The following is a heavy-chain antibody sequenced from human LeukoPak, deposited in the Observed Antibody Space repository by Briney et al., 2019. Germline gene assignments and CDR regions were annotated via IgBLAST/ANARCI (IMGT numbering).Heavy chain of an antibody. CDR1: GFTFSRYA. V-gene: IGHV3-23*01. D-gene: IGHD2-2*01. CDR2: ISGSGGST. Sequence: GGSLRLSCAASGFTFSRYAMSWLRQAPGRGLEWVSAISGSGGSTYYADSVKGRFTISRDNSKNTLYLQMNSLRAEDTAVYYCAKDDVLVPAAIIYYYYGMDVWGQGTTVTVSS. J-gene: IGHJ6*02. CDR3: AKDDVLVPAAIIYYYYGMDV.